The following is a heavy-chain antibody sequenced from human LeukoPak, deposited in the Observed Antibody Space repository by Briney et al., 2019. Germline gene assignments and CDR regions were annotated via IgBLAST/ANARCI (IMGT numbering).Heavy chain of an antibody. Sequence: EASVKVSCKASGYTFTSYDINWVRQATGQGLEWMGWMNPNSGNTDYAQKLQGRVTMTTDTSTSTAYMELRSLRSDDTAVYYCARVVGGRDFWSGYYYYFDYWGQGTLVTVSS. D-gene: IGHD3-3*01. V-gene: IGHV1-8*01. CDR2: MNPNSGNT. CDR3: ARVVGGRDFWSGYYYYFDY. CDR1: GYTFTSYD. J-gene: IGHJ4*02.